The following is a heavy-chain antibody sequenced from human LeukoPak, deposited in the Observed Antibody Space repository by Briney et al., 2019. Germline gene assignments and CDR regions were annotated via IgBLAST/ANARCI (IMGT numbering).Heavy chain of an antibody. CDR1: GGSISSSSYY. D-gene: IGHD2-8*02. Sequence: SETLSLTCTVSGGSISSSSYYWGWIRQPPGKGLEWIGSIYYSGSTYYNPPLKSRVTISVDTSKNQFSLKLSSVTAADTAVYYCARHTGFWSFFDYWGQGTLVTVSS. CDR2: IYYSGST. V-gene: IGHV4-39*01. J-gene: IGHJ4*02. CDR3: ARHTGFWSFFDY.